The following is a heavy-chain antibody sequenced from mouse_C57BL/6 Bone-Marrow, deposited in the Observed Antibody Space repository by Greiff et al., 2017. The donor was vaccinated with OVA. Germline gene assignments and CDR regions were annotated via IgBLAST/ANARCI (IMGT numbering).Heavy chain of an antibody. V-gene: IGHV1-82*01. CDR1: GYAFSSSW. Sequence: VQLQQSGPELVKPGASVKISCKASGYAFSSSWMNWVKQRPGKGLEWIGRIYPGDGDTNYNGKFKGQATLTADKSSSTAYMQLISLTSEDSAVYFCAREDDYDWYFDVWGTGTTVSVSS. J-gene: IGHJ1*03. CDR3: AREDDYDWYFDV. CDR2: IYPGDGDT. D-gene: IGHD2-4*01.